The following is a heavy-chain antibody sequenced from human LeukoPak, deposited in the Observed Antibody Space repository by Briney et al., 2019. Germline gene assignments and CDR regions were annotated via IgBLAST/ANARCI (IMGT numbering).Heavy chain of an antibody. Sequence: PGGSLRLSCAASGFSFSSFWMHWVRQVPGKGLIWVSRISSDGSSTMYADSVKGRFTISRDNANNTLYLQMNSLRGEDTAVYYCAREEQQLVYFDYWGQGTLVTDSP. J-gene: IGHJ4*02. CDR2: ISSDGSST. D-gene: IGHD6-13*01. V-gene: IGHV3-74*03. CDR3: AREEQQLVYFDY. CDR1: GFSFSSFW.